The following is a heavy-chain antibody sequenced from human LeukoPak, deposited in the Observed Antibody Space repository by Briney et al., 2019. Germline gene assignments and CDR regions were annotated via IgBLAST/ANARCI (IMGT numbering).Heavy chain of an antibody. CDR1: GYTFTSYG. Sequence: ASEKVSCKASGYTFTSYGISWVRQAPGQGLEWMGWIGAYNGNTNYAQKLQGRVTMTTDTSTSTAYMELRSLRSDDTAVYYCARVQGGTYYDILRVMKGNYYYYYMDVWGKGTTVTVSS. CDR2: IGAYNGNT. CDR3: ARVQGGTYYDILRVMKGNYYYYYMDV. V-gene: IGHV1-18*01. D-gene: IGHD3-9*01. J-gene: IGHJ6*03.